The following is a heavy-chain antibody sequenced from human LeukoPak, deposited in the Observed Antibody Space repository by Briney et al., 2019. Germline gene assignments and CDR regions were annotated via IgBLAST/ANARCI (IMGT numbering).Heavy chain of an antibody. CDR3: ARGLFGPDY. J-gene: IGHJ4*02. CDR1: GFTFSSYA. V-gene: IGHV3-23*01. D-gene: IGHD3-10*02. Sequence: GGSLRLSCAASGFTFSSYAMSWVRQAPGKGLEWVSAISGSGGSTYYADSVKGRFTISRDNANNTLYLQMNSLRVEDTAVYYCARGLFGPDYWGQGTLVTVSS. CDR2: ISGSGGST.